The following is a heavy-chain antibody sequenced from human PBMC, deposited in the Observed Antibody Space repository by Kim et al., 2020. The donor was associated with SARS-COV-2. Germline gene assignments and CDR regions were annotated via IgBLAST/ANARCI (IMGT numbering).Heavy chain of an antibody. CDR2: TSFDGSNT. V-gene: IGHV3-30*07. D-gene: IGHD6-13*01. Sequence: GGSLRLSCEASGFTFSHSALHWVRQAPGKGPEWVSVTSFDGSNTYYADSVRGRFTISRDNSKNTLYLQMNSLTTADTAVYYCARDRRSIAADFDYWGQGTLLTVSA. CDR3: ARDRRSIAADFDY. J-gene: IGHJ4*02. CDR1: GFTFSHSA.